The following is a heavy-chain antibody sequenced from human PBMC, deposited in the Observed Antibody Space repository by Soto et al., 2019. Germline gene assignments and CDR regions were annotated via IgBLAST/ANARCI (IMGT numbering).Heavy chain of an antibody. J-gene: IGHJ4*02. D-gene: IGHD5-12*01. Sequence: SETLSLTCTVSGDSINRGGYFWSWIRQPPGKGLEWIGYICYSGGTYYNPSLKSRIAISVDTSKNQFSLNLNSVTAADTAVYYGARVVEATIYFDNWGRGTMVTVSS. V-gene: IGHV4-30-4*01. CDR1: GDSINRGGYF. CDR2: ICYSGGT. CDR3: ARVVEATIYFDN.